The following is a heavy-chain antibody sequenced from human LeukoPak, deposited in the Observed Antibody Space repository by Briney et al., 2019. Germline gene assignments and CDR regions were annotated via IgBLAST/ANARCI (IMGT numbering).Heavy chain of an antibody. Sequence: SETLSLTCTVSGGSISSYYWSWIRQPPGKGLEWIVYIYYSGSTNYNPSLKSRVTISVDTSKNQFSLKLSSVTAADTAVYHCASHGDSLYFDYWGQGTLVTVSS. V-gene: IGHV4-59*01. CDR1: GGSISSYY. D-gene: IGHD2-21*02. CDR2: IYYSGST. J-gene: IGHJ4*02. CDR3: ASHGDSLYFDY.